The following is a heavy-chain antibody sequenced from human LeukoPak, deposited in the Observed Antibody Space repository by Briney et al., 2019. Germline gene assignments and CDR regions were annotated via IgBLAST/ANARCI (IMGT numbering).Heavy chain of an antibody. CDR1: GFTFSSYA. CDR3: AKDSGTWNLDY. CDR2: ISGSGGST. V-gene: IGHV3-23*01. D-gene: IGHD1-1*01. J-gene: IGHJ4*02. Sequence: GGSLRLSCAASGFTFSSYAMSWVRQAPGKGLEGVSAISGSGGSTYYADSVKGRFTISRDNSKNTLYLQMNSLRTEDTSVYYCAKDSGTWNLDYWGQGTLVTVSS.